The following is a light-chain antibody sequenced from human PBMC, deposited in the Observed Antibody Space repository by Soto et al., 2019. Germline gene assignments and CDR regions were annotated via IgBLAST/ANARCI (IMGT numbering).Light chain of an antibody. CDR3: QQYNNWPLT. CDR1: QSITGN. V-gene: IGKV3-15*01. J-gene: IGKJ4*01. Sequence: EIVMTQSPATLSVSPGERATLSCRASQSITGNLTWYQQKPGQAPRLLIYVASTRATGIPASFSGSGSGTEFTLTISSLQSEDFEVYYGQQYNNWPLTFGGGTKVEIK. CDR2: VAS.